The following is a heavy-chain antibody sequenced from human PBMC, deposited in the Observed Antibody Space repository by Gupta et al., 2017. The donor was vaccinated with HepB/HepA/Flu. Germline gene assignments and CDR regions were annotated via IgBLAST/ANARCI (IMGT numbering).Heavy chain of an antibody. J-gene: IGHJ6*02. V-gene: IGHV3-30-3*01. CDR2: ISYDGSNK. Sequence: QVQLVESGGGVVQPGRSLRLSCAASGFTFSSYAMHCVRQAPGKGLEWVAVISYDGSNKYYADSVKGRFTISRDKSKNTLYLQMNSLRAEDTAVYYCAGEWIQLWLRPLYYYGMDVWGQGTTVTVSS. CDR3: AGEWIQLWLRPLYYYGMDV. CDR1: GFTFSSYA. D-gene: IGHD5-18*01.